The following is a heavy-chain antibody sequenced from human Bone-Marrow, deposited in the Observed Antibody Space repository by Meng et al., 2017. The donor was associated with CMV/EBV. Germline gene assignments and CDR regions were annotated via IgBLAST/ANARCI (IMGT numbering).Heavy chain of an antibody. D-gene: IGHD4-23*01. CDR2: IIPIFGTA. CDR3: ARDATVAEFNP. V-gene: IGHV1-69*05. J-gene: IGHJ5*02. CDR1: GGTFSSYA. Sequence: SVKVSCKASGGTFSSYAISWVRQAPGQGLEWMGGIIPIFGTANYAQKLQGRVTMTTDTSTSTTYMELRSLRSDDTAVYYCARDATVAEFNPWGQGTLVTVSS.